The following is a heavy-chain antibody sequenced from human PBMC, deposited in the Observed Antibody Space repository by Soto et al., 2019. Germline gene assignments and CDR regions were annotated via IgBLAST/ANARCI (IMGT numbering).Heavy chain of an antibody. Sequence: QVQLVQSGAEVKKPGSSVKVSCKASGGTFSSYAISWVRQAPGQGLEWMGGIIPIFGTANYAQKFQGRITISADESTSTAYQELRSLRSEDTAVYYCARAEMAQQLTNGALDIWGQVPMVTVSS. V-gene: IGHV1-69*01. CDR2: IIPIFGTA. J-gene: IGHJ3*02. CDR3: ARAEMAQQLTNGALDI. D-gene: IGHD1-1*01. CDR1: GGTFSSYA.